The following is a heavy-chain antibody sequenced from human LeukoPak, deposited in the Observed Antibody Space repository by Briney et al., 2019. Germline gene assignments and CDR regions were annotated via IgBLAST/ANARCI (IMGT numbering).Heavy chain of an antibody. CDR3: ARGVVPDY. CDR2: INHSGST. J-gene: IGHJ4*02. D-gene: IGHD2-21*01. Sequence: SETLSLTCAVSGGSISSSNWWSWVRQPPGKGLEWIGEINHSGSTNYNPSLKSRVTISVDTSKNQFSLKLSSVTAADTAVYYCARGVVPDYWGQGTLVTVSS. CDR1: GGSISSSNW. V-gene: IGHV4-4*02.